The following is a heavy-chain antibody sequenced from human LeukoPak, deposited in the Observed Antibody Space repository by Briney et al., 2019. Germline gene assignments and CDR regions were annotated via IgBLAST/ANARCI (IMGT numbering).Heavy chain of an antibody. D-gene: IGHD6-13*01. CDR2: IHHSGST. CDR3: AGLTSSRRAFDV. J-gene: IGHJ3*01. V-gene: IGHV4-31*03. Sequence: SETLSLTCTVSGXSISSDDYYWGWIRQHPGKGLELIWYIHHSGSTYYTPSLKSRVTISVDTYKNQFSLKLSSVTAADTAVYYCAGLTSSRRAFDVWGQGTMGTVSS. CDR1: GXSISSDDYY.